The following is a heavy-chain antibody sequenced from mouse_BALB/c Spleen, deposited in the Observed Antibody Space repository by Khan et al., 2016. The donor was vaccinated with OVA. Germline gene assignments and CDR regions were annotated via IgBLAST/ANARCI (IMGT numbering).Heavy chain of an antibody. CDR3: VREEAYYRSGDWFAY. CDR1: GYTFTSYT. Sequence: QVQLKQSGAELARPGASLKMSCKASGYTFTSYTIHWVRQRPGQTLEWIGHINPSNDYTNYNQNSKDKATLIVDKSSNTAYMQLSSLTSEDSAVYYCVREEAYYRSGDWFAYWGQGTLVTVSA. D-gene: IGHD2-14*01. J-gene: IGHJ3*01. CDR2: INPSNDYT. V-gene: IGHV1-4*01.